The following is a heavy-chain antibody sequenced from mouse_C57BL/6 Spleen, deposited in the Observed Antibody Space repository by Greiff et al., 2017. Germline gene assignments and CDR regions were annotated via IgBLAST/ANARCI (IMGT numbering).Heavy chain of an antibody. CDR3: ARSADYGSRDY. D-gene: IGHD1-1*01. CDR2: IYPRSGNT. J-gene: IGHJ2*01. Sequence: QVQLQQSGAELARPGASVKLSCKASGYTFTSYGISWVKQRTGQGLEWIGEIYPRSGNTYYNEKFKGKATLTADKSSSTAYMELRSLTSEDSAVXFCARSADYGSRDYWGQGTTLTVSS. CDR1: GYTFTSYG. V-gene: IGHV1-81*01.